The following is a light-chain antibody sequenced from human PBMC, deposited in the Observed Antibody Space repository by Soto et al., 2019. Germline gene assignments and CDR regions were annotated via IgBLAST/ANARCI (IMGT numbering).Light chain of an antibody. CDR2: GVS. J-gene: IGLJ3*02. CDR1: SSDVGGYNY. V-gene: IGLV2-14*01. CDR3: SSYTSSTTWV. Sequence: QSVLTQPASVSGSPGQSITISCTGTSSDVGGYNYVSWYQQHPGKAPKLMIYGVSNRPSGVSSRFSGSKSGNTASLTISAIQAEDEADYYCSSYTSSTTWVFGGGTKLTVL.